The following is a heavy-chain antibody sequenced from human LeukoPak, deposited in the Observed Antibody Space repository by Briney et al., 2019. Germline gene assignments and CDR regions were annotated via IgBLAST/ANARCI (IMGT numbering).Heavy chain of an antibody. J-gene: IGHJ3*01. CDR2: IYPGDSDT. Sequence: KSGESLNISCKDSGYLFTSYWIAWVRPRPGKGLEWMGIIYPGDSDTRYSPSFQGRVTISADKSINTAYLLWSSLQASDTATYYCARQDASGTYDAFDVWGQGTVATV. CDR1: GYLFTSYW. CDR3: ARQDASGTYDAFDV. D-gene: IGHD3-10*01. V-gene: IGHV5-51*01.